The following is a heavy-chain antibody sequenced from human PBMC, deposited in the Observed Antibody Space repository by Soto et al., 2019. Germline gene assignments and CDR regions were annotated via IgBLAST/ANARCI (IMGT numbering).Heavy chain of an antibody. D-gene: IGHD3-22*01. V-gene: IGHV1-2*02. CDR3: ARGPYYYDSSGPPCAS. CDR2: INPNSGGT. J-gene: IGHJ5*02. Sequence: GXSVRVSCQASGCTFTGYYMHWVRQAPGQGLEWMGWINPNSGGTNYAQKFQGRVTMTRDTSISTAYMELSRLRSDDTAVYYCARGPYYYDSSGPPCASWGQGPLVTV. CDR1: GCTFTGYY.